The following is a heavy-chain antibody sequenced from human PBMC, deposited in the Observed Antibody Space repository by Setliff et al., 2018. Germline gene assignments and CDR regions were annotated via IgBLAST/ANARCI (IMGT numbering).Heavy chain of an antibody. J-gene: IGHJ6*03. V-gene: IGHV4-59*11. CDR3: ARALLWFGEGMDV. D-gene: IGHD3-10*01. CDR1: GGSISHHY. CDR2: MYNSGNT. Sequence: SETLSLTCTVSGGSISHHYWGWIRQPPGKGLEWVGYMYNSGNTNYNPSLRRRVAISVDKSKNQFSLKLSSVTAADTAVYYCARALLWFGEGMDVWGKGTTVTVS.